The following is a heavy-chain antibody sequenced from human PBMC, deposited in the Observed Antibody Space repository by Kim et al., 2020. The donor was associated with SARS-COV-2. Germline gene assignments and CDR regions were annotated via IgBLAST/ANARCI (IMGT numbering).Heavy chain of an antibody. Sequence: LNSRVTISVDTSKNPFSLKMSSVTAADTAVYYCARVGLRGVQGVLRWFDPWGQGTLVTVSS. V-gene: IGHV4-34*01. J-gene: IGHJ5*02. CDR3: ARVGLRGVQGVLRWFDP. D-gene: IGHD3-10*01.